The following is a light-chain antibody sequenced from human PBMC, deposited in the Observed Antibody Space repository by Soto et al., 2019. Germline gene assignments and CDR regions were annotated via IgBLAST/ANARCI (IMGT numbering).Light chain of an antibody. Sequence: QSALTQPPSVSGSPGQSVTISCTGTSSDVGGYNFVSWYQQHPGKAPKLIIYEVTKRPSGVPDRFSGSKSGNTASLTVSGLQAEDEADYYCSSYSGTNNYVFGTGTKLTVL. J-gene: IGLJ1*01. CDR1: SSDVGGYNF. V-gene: IGLV2-8*01. CDR2: EVT. CDR3: SSYSGTNNYV.